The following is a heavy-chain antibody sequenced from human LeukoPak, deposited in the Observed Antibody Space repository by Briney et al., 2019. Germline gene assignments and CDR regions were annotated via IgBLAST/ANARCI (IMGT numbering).Heavy chain of an antibody. CDR3: AIGPLLRYFDY. CDR1: GYSFTTYW. D-gene: IGHD2-15*01. J-gene: IGHJ4*02. V-gene: IGHV5-51*01. CDR2: IHPGDSDV. Sequence: GESLKISCKGSGYSFTTYWIGWVRQMPGKGLEWMGIIHPGDSDVRYNPSFQGQVTISADKSSTAYLQWSSLKASDSAMYYCAIGPLLRYFDYWGKGTLVTVSS.